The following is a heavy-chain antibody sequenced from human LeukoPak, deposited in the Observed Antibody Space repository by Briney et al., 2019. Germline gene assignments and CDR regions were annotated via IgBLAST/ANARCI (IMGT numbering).Heavy chain of an antibody. V-gene: IGHV1-2*04. CDR3: ARSGYYDFWSGDYYYYYYGMDV. CDR2: INPNSGGT. D-gene: IGHD3-3*01. J-gene: IGHJ6*02. Sequence: ASVKVSCKASGYTFTGYYMHWVRQAPGQGLEWMGWINPNSGGTNYAQKFQGWVTMTRDMSISTAYMELSRLRSDDTAVYYCARSGYYDFWSGDYYYYYYGMDVWGQGTTVTVSS. CDR1: GYTFTGYY.